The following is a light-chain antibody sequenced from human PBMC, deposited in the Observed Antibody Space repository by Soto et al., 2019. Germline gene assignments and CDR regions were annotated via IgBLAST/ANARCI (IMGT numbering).Light chain of an antibody. V-gene: IGKV1-39*01. CDR1: QSFSTY. Sequence: DIQMTQSPSSLSASVGDRVTITCRASQSFSTYLNWYQQKPGEAPRPLIYATSSLQSGIPSRFSGSGSGTDFILTISNLQPEDFATYYCQQSYSMPWTFGQGTKVEIK. CDR3: QQSYSMPWT. J-gene: IGKJ1*01. CDR2: ATS.